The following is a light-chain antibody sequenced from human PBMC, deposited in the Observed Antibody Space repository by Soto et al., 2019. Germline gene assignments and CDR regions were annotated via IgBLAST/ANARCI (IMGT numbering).Light chain of an antibody. J-gene: IGLJ2*01. CDR3: SSYTSSSTVV. V-gene: IGLV2-18*02. CDR1: SSDVGSYNR. Sequence: QSALTQPPSVSGSPGQSVTISCTGTSSDVGSYNRVSWYQQAPGTAPKLMIYEVSYRPSGVPDRFSGSKSGNTASLTISGLQPEDEADYYCSSYTSSSTVVFGGGTKLTVL. CDR2: EVS.